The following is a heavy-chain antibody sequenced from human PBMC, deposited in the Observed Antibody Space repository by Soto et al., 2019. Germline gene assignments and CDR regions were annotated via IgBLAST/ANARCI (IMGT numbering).Heavy chain of an antibody. CDR3: AREGLRGGSSWDSDAFDI. CDR2: INHSGSA. V-gene: IGHV4-34*01. Sequence: PSETLSLTCAVYGGSFSGYYWSWIRQPPGKGLEWIGEINHSGSANYNPSLKSRVTISVDTSKNQFSLKLSSVTAADTAVYYCAREGLRGGSSWDSDAFDIWGQGTMVTVSS. CDR1: GGSFSGYY. D-gene: IGHD6-13*01. J-gene: IGHJ3*02.